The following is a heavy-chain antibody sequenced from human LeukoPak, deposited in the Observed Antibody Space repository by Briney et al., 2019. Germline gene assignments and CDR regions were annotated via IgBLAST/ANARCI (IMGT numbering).Heavy chain of an antibody. Sequence: PLASVKVSCKASGGTFSSYAISWVRQAPGQGLEWMGRIIHILGIANYAQKFQGRVTITADKSTSTAYMELSSLRSEDTAVYYCARVRSTTGTSYYFDYWGQGTLVTVSS. V-gene: IGHV1-69*04. CDR2: IIHILGIA. CDR1: GGTFSSYA. J-gene: IGHJ4*02. D-gene: IGHD1-1*01. CDR3: ARVRSTTGTSYYFDY.